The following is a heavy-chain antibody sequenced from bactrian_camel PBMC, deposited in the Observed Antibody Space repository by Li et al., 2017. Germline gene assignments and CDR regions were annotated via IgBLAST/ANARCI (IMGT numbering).Heavy chain of an antibody. CDR3: KTAGPYCSARYFDM. CDR1: GYTYC. V-gene: IGHV3S54*01. D-gene: IGHD2*01. CDR2: IYSNGVST. J-gene: IGHJ4*01. Sequence: HVQLVESGGGSVQAGGSLRLSCAASGYTYCMGWFRQAPGKEREGVAAIYSNGVSTYYADSVKGRFTISKDNAKSMLYLQMNSLKPEDTAMYSCKTAGPYCSARYFDMWGQGTQVTVS.